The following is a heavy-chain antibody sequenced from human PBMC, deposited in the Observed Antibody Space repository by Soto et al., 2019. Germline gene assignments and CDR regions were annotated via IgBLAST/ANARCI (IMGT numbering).Heavy chain of an antibody. CDR3: AREIAPSRNWFDP. CDR2: IIPLYGTT. Sequence: GASVKVSCKASGDTFSSYAISWVRQAPGHGLEWMGGIIPLYGTTNYAQKFQDRVTITADESTSTAYMELSSLTSADTAVYYCAREIAPSRNWFDPWGQGTLVTVSS. CDR1: GDTFSSYA. D-gene: IGHD6-13*01. V-gene: IGHV1-69*13. J-gene: IGHJ5*02.